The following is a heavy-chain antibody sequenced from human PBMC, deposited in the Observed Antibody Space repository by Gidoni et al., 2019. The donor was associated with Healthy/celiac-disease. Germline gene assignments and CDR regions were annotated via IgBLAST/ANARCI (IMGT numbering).Heavy chain of an antibody. V-gene: IGHV2-70*15. CDR1: GFSLSTSGIC. J-gene: IGHJ3*02. D-gene: IGHD6-13*01. CDR3: ARILCQQQGSFDI. Sequence: QVTLRESGPALVKPTQTLTLTCTFSGFSLSTSGICVTWFRQPPGKALEWLARIDWDDDKYYSTYLKTRLTISKDTSKNQVVLKMTNMDPVDTATYYCARILCQQQGSFDIWGQGTMVTVSS. CDR2: IDWDDDK.